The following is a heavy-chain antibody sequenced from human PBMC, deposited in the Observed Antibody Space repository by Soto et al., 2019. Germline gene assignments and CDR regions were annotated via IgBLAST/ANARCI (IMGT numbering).Heavy chain of an antibody. CDR1: GGSISSYY. J-gene: IGHJ3*02. CDR3: ASLDFWSGYSGAFDI. V-gene: IGHV4-59*08. Sequence: SETLSLTCTVSGGSISSYYWSWIRQPPGKGLEWIGYIYYSGSTNYNPSLKSRVTISVDTSKNQFSLKLSSVTAADTAVYYCASLDFWSGYSGAFDIWGQGTMVTVSS. CDR2: IYYSGST. D-gene: IGHD3-3*01.